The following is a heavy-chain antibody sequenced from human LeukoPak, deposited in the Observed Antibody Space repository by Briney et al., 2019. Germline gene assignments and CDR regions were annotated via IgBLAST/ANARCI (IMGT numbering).Heavy chain of an antibody. J-gene: IGHJ5*02. D-gene: IGHD3-10*01. CDR2: IYTSGST. Sequence: SETLSLTCTVSGGSISSYYWSWLRQPAGKGLEWIGRIYTSGSTNYNPSLKSRVTMSVDTSKNQFSLKLSSVTAADTAVYYCARGVYYGSGSYYPYNWFDPWGQGTLVTVSP. CDR3: ARGVYYGSGSYYPYNWFDP. V-gene: IGHV4-4*07. CDR1: GGSISSYY.